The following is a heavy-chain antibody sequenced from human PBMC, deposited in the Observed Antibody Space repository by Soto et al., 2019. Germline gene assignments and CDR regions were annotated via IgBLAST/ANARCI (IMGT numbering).Heavy chain of an antibody. J-gene: IGHJ5*02. CDR3: AKGHPYVSGTYPDR. Sequence: PGGSLRLSCATSGFTLDDYAMHLVRQAPGKGLEWVSGLSWKSGRVAYADSVKGRFTISRDNAKKSLYLQMNSLRAEDTALYYCAKGHPYVSGTYPDRWGQGTRVTVSS. D-gene: IGHD3-10*01. CDR2: LSWKSGRV. CDR1: GFTLDDYA. V-gene: IGHV3-9*01.